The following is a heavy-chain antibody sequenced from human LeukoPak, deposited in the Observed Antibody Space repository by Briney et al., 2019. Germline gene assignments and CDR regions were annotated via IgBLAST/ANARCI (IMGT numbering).Heavy chain of an antibody. J-gene: IGHJ4*02. Sequence: GGSLRLSCAASGFTVSSNYMSWVRQAPGKGLEWVAVISYDGSNKYYADSVKGRFTISRDNSKNTLYLQMNSLRAEDTAVYYCARDGSSSWYVVGFDYWGQGTLVTVSS. CDR3: ARDGSSSWYVVGFDY. CDR1: GFTVSSNY. V-gene: IGHV3-30-3*01. D-gene: IGHD6-13*01. CDR2: ISYDGSNK.